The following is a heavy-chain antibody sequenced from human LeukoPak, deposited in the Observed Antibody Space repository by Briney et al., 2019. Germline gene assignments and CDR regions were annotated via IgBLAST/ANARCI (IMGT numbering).Heavy chain of an antibody. J-gene: IGHJ6*04. CDR3: AELGITMIGGV. CDR2: ISSSSSTI. V-gene: IGHV3-48*01. Sequence: GGSLRLSCAASGLTISSYSMNWVRQAPGKGLQWDSYISSSSSTIYYADSVKGRFTISRDNAKNSLYLQMNSLRAEDTAVYYCAELGITMIGGVWGKGTTVTISS. D-gene: IGHD3-10*02. CDR1: GLTISSYS.